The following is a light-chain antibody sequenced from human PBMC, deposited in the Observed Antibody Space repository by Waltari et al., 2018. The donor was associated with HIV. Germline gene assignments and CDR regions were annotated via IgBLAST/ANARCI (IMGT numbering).Light chain of an antibody. CDR3: QSSDDSRPWI. CDR2: KDT. V-gene: IGLV3-25*03. Sequence: YELTQPPSMSVSPGQTAKITCSGDVLAKQYAYWYQQKPCQAPVLVMSKDTQRPSEIPERFSGSSSGTTVTLTISGVQAEDEADYHCQSSDDSRPWIFGGGTKMTVL. J-gene: IGLJ2*01. CDR1: VLAKQY.